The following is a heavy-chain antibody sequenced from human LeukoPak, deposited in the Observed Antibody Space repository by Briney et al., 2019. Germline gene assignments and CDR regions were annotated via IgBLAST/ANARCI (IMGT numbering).Heavy chain of an antibody. V-gene: IGHV4-61*08. CDR2: VYSSGSP. J-gene: IGHJ6*04. D-gene: IGHD6-25*01. Sequence: SETLSLTCTVSGGSVNNGGYFWDWRRQSPGTGLEWLGYVYSSGSPNYNPSLRSRVSMSVDTSKNQFSLKLSSVTAADTAVYYCASVSVSSAGYHFYYYGMDVWGKGTTVIVSS. CDR1: GGSVNNGGYF. CDR3: ASVSVSSAGYHFYYYGMDV.